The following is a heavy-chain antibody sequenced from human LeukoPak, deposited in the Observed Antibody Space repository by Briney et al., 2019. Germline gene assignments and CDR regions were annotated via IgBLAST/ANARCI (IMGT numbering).Heavy chain of an antibody. V-gene: IGHV4-34*01. CDR3: ASIYGSGSNRRPN. Sequence: PSETLSLTCAVYGGSFSGYYWSWIRQPPGKGLEWIGEINHSGSTSYNPSLKSRVTISVDTSKNQFSLKLSSVTAADTAVYYCASIYGSGSNRRPNWGQGTLVTVSS. J-gene: IGHJ4*02. CDR1: GGSFSGYY. CDR2: INHSGST. D-gene: IGHD3-10*01.